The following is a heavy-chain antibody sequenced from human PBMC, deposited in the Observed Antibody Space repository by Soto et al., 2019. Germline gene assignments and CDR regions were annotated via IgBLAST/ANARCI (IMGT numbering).Heavy chain of an antibody. D-gene: IGHD3-22*01. Sequence: QLQLQESGPGLVKPSETLSLTCTVSGGSISSSSYYWGWIRQPPGKGLEWIGSIYYSGSTYYNPSLKSRVTISVDTSKNQFSLKLSSVTAADTAVYYCARHRRALYYYDSSGFGYWGQGTLVTVSS. CDR2: IYYSGST. CDR1: GGSISSSSYY. CDR3: ARHRRALYYYDSSGFGY. V-gene: IGHV4-39*01. J-gene: IGHJ4*02.